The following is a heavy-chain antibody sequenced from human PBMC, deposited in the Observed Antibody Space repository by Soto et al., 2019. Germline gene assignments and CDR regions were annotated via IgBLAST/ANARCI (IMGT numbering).Heavy chain of an antibody. J-gene: IGHJ4*02. CDR1: GFTFSDHY. Sequence: GGSLRLSCAASGFTFSDHYMAWFRQTPERGLEWLAYISHRSLTIYHARSVKDRFTISRDDATDSLYLQMNSLRVEDTAVYFCARGGGSSPFDYWGQGTVVTVSS. D-gene: IGHD6-6*01. CDR3: ARGGGSSPFDY. CDR2: ISHRSLTI. V-gene: IGHV3-11*01.